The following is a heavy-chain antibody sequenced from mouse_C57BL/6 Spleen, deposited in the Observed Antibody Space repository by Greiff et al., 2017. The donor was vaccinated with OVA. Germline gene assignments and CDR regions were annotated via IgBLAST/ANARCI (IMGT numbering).Heavy chain of an antibody. D-gene: IGHD4-1*02. CDR3: ARSTGTHYYAMDY. V-gene: IGHV1-26*01. Sequence: EVKLQQSGPELVKPGASVKISCKASGYTFTDYYMNWVKQSHGKSLEWIGDINPNNGGTSYNQKFKGKATLTVDKSSSTAYMELRSLTSEDSAVYYCARSTGTHYYAMDYWGQGTSVTVSS. CDR1: GYTFTDYY. CDR2: INPNNGGT. J-gene: IGHJ4*01.